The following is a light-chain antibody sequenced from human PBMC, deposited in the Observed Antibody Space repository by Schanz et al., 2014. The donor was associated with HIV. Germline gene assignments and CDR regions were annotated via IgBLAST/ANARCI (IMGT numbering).Light chain of an antibody. CDR2: LGS. Sequence: DIVMTPSPLSLPVTPGEPASISCRSSQSLLHSNGYNYLDWYLQKPGQSPQLLIYLGSNRASGVPDRFSGSGSGTDFTLKISRVEAEDVGVYYCMQALQTPTFGQGTNVEIK. CDR1: QSLLHSNGYNY. CDR3: MQALQTPT. J-gene: IGKJ1*01. V-gene: IGKV2-28*01.